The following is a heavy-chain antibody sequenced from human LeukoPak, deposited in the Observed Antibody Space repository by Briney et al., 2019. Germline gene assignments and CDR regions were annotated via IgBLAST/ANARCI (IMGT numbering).Heavy chain of an antibody. CDR2: ISGSGGST. V-gene: IGHV3-23*01. J-gene: IGHJ5*02. CDR1: GFTFSSYA. D-gene: IGHD1-26*01. Sequence: AGGSLRLSCAASGFTFSSYAMSWVRQAPGKGLEWVSAISGSGGSTYYADSVKGRFTISRDNSKNTLYLQMNSLRAEDAAVYYCAKDLRVMGATTTHNWFDPWGQGTLVTVSS. CDR3: AKDLRVMGATTTHNWFDP.